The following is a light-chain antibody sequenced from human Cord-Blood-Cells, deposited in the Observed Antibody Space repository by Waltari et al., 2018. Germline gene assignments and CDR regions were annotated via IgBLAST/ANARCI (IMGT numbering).Light chain of an antibody. V-gene: IGKV4-1*01. CDR3: QQYYSTPLT. J-gene: IGKJ4*01. CDR2: GAS. Sequence: DIVMTQSPDSLAVSLGERATINCKSSQSVLYSSNNKNYLAWYQQKPGQPPKLLIYGASTRESGVPDRFSGSGSGTDFTLTISSLQAEYVAVYYCQQYYSTPLTFGGGTKVEIK. CDR1: QSVLYSSNNKNY.